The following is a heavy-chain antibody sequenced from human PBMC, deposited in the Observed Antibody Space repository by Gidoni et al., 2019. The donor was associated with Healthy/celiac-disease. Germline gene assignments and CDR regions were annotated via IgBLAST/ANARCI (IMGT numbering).Heavy chain of an antibody. V-gene: IGHV4-4*07. Sequence: QVQLQEACPGLVKPSETLSLPCTVSGGSISSYYWSSIRQPAGKGLEWIGRIYTSGSTNYNPSLKSRVTMSVDTSKNQFSLKLSSVTAADTAVYYCARGNYGDYVVDNWFDPWGQGTLVTVSS. CDR3: ARGNYGDYVVDNWFDP. CDR2: IYTSGST. CDR1: GGSISSYY. J-gene: IGHJ5*02. D-gene: IGHD4-17*01.